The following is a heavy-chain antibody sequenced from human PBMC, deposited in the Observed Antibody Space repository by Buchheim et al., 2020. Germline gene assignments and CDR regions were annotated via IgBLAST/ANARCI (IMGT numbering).Heavy chain of an antibody. J-gene: IGHJ6*03. Sequence: QVQLQQWGAGLLKPSETLSLTCAVYGGSFSGYYWSWIRQPPGKGLEWIGEINHSGSTNYNPSLKSRVTISVDTSKNQFYLKLSSVTAADTAVYYCARGHYCSSTSCLLLYYYYYMDVWGKGTT. V-gene: IGHV4-34*01. CDR1: GGSFSGYY. CDR2: INHSGST. D-gene: IGHD2-2*01. CDR3: ARGHYCSSTSCLLLYYYYYMDV.